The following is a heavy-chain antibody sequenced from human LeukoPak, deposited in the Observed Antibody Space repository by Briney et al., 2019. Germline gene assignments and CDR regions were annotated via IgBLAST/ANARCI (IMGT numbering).Heavy chain of an antibody. D-gene: IGHD2-15*01. CDR3: ARELGYCSGVTCRSDWFDP. CDR2: INPDSGAT. Sequence: GASVKVSCKASGYTFTAYYMHWVRQAPGQGLEWMGWINPDSGATNYAQRFQGRVTMTRDTSTTTVYMELSSLRSEDTAVYYCARELGYCSGVTCRSDWFDPWGQGTLVTVSS. J-gene: IGHJ5*02. V-gene: IGHV1-2*02. CDR1: GYTFTAYY.